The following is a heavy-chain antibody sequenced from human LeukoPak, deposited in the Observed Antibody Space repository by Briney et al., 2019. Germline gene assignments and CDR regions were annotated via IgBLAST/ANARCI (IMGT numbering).Heavy chain of an antibody. V-gene: IGHV1-2*02. CDR3: SRGMVVRSWYGEYWFDP. CDR1: GYTFTGYY. D-gene: IGHD3-10*01. J-gene: IGHJ5*02. Sequence: ASVEVSCKASGYTFTGYYMHWVRQAPGQGLEWMGWINPNSGDTNYAQKFQGRVTMTRDTSISTAYMELSRLRSDDTAVYYCSRGMVVRSWYGEYWFDPWGQGTLVTVSS. CDR2: INPNSGDT.